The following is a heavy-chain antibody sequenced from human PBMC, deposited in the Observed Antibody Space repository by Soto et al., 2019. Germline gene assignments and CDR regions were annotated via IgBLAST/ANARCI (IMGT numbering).Heavy chain of an antibody. J-gene: IGHJ6*02. V-gene: IGHV3-7*01. CDR1: GFTFSSYW. D-gene: IGHD3-10*01. CDR2: IKQEGSEE. Sequence: EVQLVESGGGLVQPGGSLRLSCVDSGFTFSSYWMSWVRQAPVKGLEWVGNIKQEGSEENYVYSVKGRFTISRDNAKNSMYLQMNSLRAEDTAVYYCARLASSGRGWDVWGQGTTVVVSS. CDR3: ARLASSGRGWDV.